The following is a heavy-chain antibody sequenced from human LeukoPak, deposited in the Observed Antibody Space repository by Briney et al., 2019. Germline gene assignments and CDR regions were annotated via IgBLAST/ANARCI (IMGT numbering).Heavy chain of an antibody. CDR2: IYYSGST. D-gene: IGHD3-22*01. V-gene: IGHV4-31*03. J-gene: IGHJ3*01. CDR3: ARKNSSGYYYAGNAFDV. Sequence: SQTLSLTCTVSGASLSRGGYYWSWIRQHPGKGLESIGDIYYSGSTYYKPSLKSRVTISVDTSKKQFSLKLSSVTAADTAVYYCARKNSSGYYYAGNAFDVWGPGTMVTVSS. CDR1: GASLSRGGYY.